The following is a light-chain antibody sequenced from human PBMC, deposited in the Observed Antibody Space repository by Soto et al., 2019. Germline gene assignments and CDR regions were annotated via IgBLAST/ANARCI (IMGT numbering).Light chain of an antibody. J-gene: IGKJ1*01. CDR2: KST. CDR1: QRIDTW. V-gene: IGKV1-5*03. Sequence: DIQMTQYPSILSASVGDRVKITCRASQRIDTWLAWYQQKSWTAPKLLISKSTTLQSGVPSRFSGSGSGTEFTLAISILEPDDFATYYCQQYETFSPWTFGQGTKVEVK. CDR3: QQYETFSPWT.